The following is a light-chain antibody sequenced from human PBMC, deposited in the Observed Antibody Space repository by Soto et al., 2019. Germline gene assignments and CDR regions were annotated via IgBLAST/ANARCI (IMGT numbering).Light chain of an antibody. CDR1: NSNIASNT. V-gene: IGLV1-44*01. J-gene: IGLJ1*01. CDR3: AAWDDTLKRYV. CDR2: YNN. Sequence: VSISCSGSNSNIASNTVNWYQHLPGTAPKLLIYYNNQRPSGVPDRFSGSKSGTSAFLAISGLQSEDESDYYCAAWDDTLKRYVFGTGTKVTVL.